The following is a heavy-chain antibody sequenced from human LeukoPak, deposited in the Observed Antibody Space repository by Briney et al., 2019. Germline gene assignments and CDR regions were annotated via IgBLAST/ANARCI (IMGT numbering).Heavy chain of an antibody. D-gene: IGHD6-19*01. CDR2: INPSGGGT. Sequence: GASVKVSCKASGYTFTSYYMHWVRQAPGQGLEWMGIINPSGGGTSYAQKFQGRVTMTRNTSTSTVYMELSSLRSEDTAVYYCAIIAVAGTSRSLDYWGQGTLVTVSS. CDR3: AIIAVAGTSRSLDY. V-gene: IGHV1-46*01. J-gene: IGHJ4*02. CDR1: GYTFTSYY.